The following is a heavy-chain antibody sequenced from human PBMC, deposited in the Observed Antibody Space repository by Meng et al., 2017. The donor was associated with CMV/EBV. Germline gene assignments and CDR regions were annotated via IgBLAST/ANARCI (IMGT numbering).Heavy chain of an antibody. J-gene: IGHJ4*02. CDR2: IIPIFGTA. V-gene: IGHV1-69*05. CDR1: GGTFSSYA. Sequence: CKASGGTFSSYAISLVRQAPGQGLGWMGGIIPIFGTATYAQKFQGRVTITTDESTSTAYMGLSSLRSEDTAVYYCARDGYSSGWFGYWGQGTLVTVSS. CDR3: ARDGYSSGWFGY. D-gene: IGHD6-19*01.